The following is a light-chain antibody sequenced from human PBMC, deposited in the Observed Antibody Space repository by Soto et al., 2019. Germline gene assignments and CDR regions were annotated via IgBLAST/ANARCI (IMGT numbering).Light chain of an antibody. J-gene: IGLJ1*01. CDR1: SSNIGAGYD. Sequence: SVLTHLPSVSGAPGQRLTISCTGSSSNIGAGYDVHWYQQLPGTAPTLLIYGNNNRPSGVPDRFSGSKSGTSASLAITGLQAEDEADYYCQSFDNSLSGSRVFGSGTKVTVL. CDR3: QSFDNSLSGSRV. CDR2: GNN. V-gene: IGLV1-40*01.